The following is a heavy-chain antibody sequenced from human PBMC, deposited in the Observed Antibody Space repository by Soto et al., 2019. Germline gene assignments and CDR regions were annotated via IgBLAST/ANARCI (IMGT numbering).Heavy chain of an antibody. J-gene: IGHJ4*02. CDR3: ARVGYDFWSGYYPIYFDY. V-gene: IGHV4-59*01. Sequence: SETLSLTCTVSGGSISSYYWSWIRQPPGKGLEWIGYIYYSGSTNYNPSLKSRVTISVDTSKNQFSLKLSSVTAADTAVYYCARVGYDFWSGYYPIYFDYWGQGTLVTVSS. CDR2: IYYSGST. D-gene: IGHD3-3*01. CDR1: GGSISSYY.